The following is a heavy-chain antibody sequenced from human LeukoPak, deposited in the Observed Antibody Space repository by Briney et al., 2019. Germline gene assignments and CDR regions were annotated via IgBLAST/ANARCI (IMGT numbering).Heavy chain of an antibody. Sequence: SVKVSCKASGFTFTTSAMQWVRQARGQRLEWIGWIVVGSGNTNYAQKFQERDTITRDMSTSTAYMYLSSLRSEDTAVYYCATAATHGLYHFDYWGQGTLVTVSS. CDR2: IVVGSGNT. CDR1: GFTFTTSA. J-gene: IGHJ4*02. CDR3: ATAATHGLYHFDY. V-gene: IGHV1-58*02. D-gene: IGHD2-2*02.